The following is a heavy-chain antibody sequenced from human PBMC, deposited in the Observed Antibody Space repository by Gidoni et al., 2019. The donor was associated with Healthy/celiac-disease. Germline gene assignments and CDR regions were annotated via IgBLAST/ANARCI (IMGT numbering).Heavy chain of an antibody. Sequence: QVQLVESGGGVVQPGMSLRLSCAASGFTFSSYGMHWVRQAPGKGLEWVAVRSYDGSNKYYADSVKGRFTISRDNSKNTLYLQMNSLRAEDTAVYCCAKGPFSGSYYNGLGYWGQGTLVTVSS. V-gene: IGHV3-30*18. CDR1: GFTFSSYG. D-gene: IGHD3-10*01. CDR2: RSYDGSNK. J-gene: IGHJ4*02. CDR3: AKGPFSGSYYNGLGY.